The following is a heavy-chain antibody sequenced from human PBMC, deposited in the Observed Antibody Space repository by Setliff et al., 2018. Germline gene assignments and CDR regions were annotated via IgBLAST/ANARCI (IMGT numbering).Heavy chain of an antibody. Sequence: GGSLRLSCAASGFTFSSYTMNWVRQAPGQGLEWVSSLDTSSTWIYYADSVKGRFTISRDNAKNSLYLQMSSLRAEDTAVYYCARDRAYSSFDYWGQGTLATVSS. CDR1: GFTFSSYT. CDR2: LDTSSTWI. J-gene: IGHJ4*02. D-gene: IGHD2-21*01. V-gene: IGHV3-21*04. CDR3: ARDRAYSSFDY.